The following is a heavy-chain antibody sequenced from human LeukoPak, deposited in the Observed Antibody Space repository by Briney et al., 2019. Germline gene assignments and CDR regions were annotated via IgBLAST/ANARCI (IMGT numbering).Heavy chain of an antibody. J-gene: IGHJ3*01. D-gene: IGHD1-7*01. V-gene: IGHV3-66*04. CDR1: GITVRTNY. CDR3: ARPHISDWNYAFDV. CDR2: IYGGGST. Sequence: GGSLRLSCAVSGITVRTNYMSWVRQAPGKGLEWVSVIYGGGSTYYADSVKGRFTISRDNSKNTLYLQMNSLRAEDTAVYYCARPHISDWNYAFDVWGQGTMATVSS.